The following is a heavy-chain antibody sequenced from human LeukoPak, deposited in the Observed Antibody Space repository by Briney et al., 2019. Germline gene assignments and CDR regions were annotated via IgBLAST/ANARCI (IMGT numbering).Heavy chain of an antibody. V-gene: IGHV6-1*01. D-gene: IGHD2-2*01. CDR3: ARDAYCSSTSCKEYFDL. Sequence: SQTLSLTCAISGDSVSSNSAAWNWIRQSPSRGLEWLGRTYYRSKWYNDYAVSVKSRITINPDTSKNQFSLQLNSVTPEDTAVYYCARDAYCSSTSCKEYFDLWGRGTLVTVSS. J-gene: IGHJ2*01. CDR2: TYYRSKWYN. CDR1: GDSVSSNSAA.